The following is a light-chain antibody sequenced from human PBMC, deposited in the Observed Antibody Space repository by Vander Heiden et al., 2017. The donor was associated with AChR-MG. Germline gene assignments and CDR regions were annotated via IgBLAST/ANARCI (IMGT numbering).Light chain of an antibody. CDR3: CSYAGSSTLYV. CDR2: EVS. J-gene: IGLJ1*01. CDR1: SSDVGSYGL. Sequence: QSALTQPASVSGHPGQSITISCTGTSSDVGSYGLVSWYQQQPGKAPKLMIYEVSERPSGVSNRFSGSKSGNTASLTISGLQAEDEADYDCCSYAGSSTLYVFGTGTKVTGL. V-gene: IGLV2-23*02.